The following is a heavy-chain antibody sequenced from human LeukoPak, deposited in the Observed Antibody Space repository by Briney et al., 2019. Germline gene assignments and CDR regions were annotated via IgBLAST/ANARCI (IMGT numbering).Heavy chain of an antibody. CDR2: IYYSGST. J-gene: IGHJ4*02. Sequence: SETLSLTCTVSGGSISSSNYYWGWIRQPPGKGLEWIGSIYYSGSTYYNPSLKSRVTISVDTSKNQFSLKLSSVTAADTAVYYCARHYDILTGYPYFDYWGQGTLVTVSS. CDR3: ARHYDILTGYPYFDY. CDR1: GGSISSSNYY. D-gene: IGHD3-9*01. V-gene: IGHV4-39*01.